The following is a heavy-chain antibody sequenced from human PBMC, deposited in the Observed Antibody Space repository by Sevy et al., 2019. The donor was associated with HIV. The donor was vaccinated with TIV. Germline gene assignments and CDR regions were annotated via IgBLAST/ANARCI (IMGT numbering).Heavy chain of an antibody. CDR1: GYTFTSYG. V-gene: IGHV1-18*01. CDR2: ISAYNGNT. Sequence: ASVKVSCKASGYTFTSYGISWVRQAPGQGLEWMGWISAYNGNTNYAQKLQGRVTMTTDTSTSTAYMELRRLGSDDTAVYYCARERSYYDFWSGYSRGQYYYYGMDVWGQGTTVTVSS. CDR3: ARERSYYDFWSGYSRGQYYYYGMDV. J-gene: IGHJ6*02. D-gene: IGHD3-3*01.